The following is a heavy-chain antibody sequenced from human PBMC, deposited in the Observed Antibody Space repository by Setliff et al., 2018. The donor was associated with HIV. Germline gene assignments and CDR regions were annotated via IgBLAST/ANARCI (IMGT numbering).Heavy chain of an antibody. V-gene: IGHV4-39*01. CDR2: IYYSGST. J-gene: IGHJ6*03. Sequence: SATLSLTCTVSGGSIWNYYWSWIRQPPGKGLEWIGTIYYSGSTYYNPSLKSRVTISTDTSKNQFSLKVRSVTAADTAVYYCARHYQHSWVGVDYYFMDVWGKGTTVT. D-gene: IGHD1-26*01. CDR3: ARHYQHSWVGVDYYFMDV. CDR1: GGSIWNYY.